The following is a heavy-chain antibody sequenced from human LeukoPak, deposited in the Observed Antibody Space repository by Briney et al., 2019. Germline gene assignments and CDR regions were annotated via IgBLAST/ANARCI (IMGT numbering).Heavy chain of an antibody. J-gene: IGHJ3*02. CDR2: IYYSGST. CDR3: ARDWGDGYNYGVGAFDI. CDR1: GGSISSGGYY. V-gene: IGHV4-31*03. Sequence: TSSETLSLTCTVSGGSISSGGYYWSWIRQHPGKGLEWIGYIYYSGSTYYNPSLKSRVTISVDTSENQFSLKLSSVTAADTAVYYCARDWGDGYNYGVGAFDIWGQGTMVTVSS. D-gene: IGHD5-24*01.